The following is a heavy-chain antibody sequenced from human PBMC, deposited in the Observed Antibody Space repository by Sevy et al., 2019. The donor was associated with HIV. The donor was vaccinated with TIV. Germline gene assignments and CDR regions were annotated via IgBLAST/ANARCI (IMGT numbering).Heavy chain of an antibody. CDR1: GFTFRNYV. J-gene: IGHJ3*02. Sequence: GGSLRLSCAASGFTFRNYVMNWVRQPPGKGLEWVSGISDGGGTTYYADSVKGRCTISRDDSKSTLYLQMNSLRVEDTAVYFCAKRVAGALAALDIWGQGTMVTVSS. D-gene: IGHD3-10*01. V-gene: IGHV3-23*01. CDR2: ISDGGGTT. CDR3: AKRVAGALAALDI.